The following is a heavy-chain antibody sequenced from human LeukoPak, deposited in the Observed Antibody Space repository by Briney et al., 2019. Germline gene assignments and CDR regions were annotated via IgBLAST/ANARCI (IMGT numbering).Heavy chain of an antibody. D-gene: IGHD1-26*01. Sequence: HPGGSLRLSCAASGFTFSSYGMFWVRQAPGKGLEWVAFIRYDGSNKYYADSVKGRFTISRDNSKNTLYLQMNSLRAEDTAVYYCAKDEGWELSYYYMDVWGKGTTVTVSS. CDR3: AKDEGWELSYYYMDV. V-gene: IGHV3-30*02. CDR1: GFTFSSYG. CDR2: IRYDGSNK. J-gene: IGHJ6*03.